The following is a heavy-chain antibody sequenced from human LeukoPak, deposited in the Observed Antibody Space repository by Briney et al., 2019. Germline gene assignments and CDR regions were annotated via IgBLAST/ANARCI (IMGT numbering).Heavy chain of an antibody. CDR1: GFTSSDYD. CDR2: IGTAGDT. V-gene: IGHV3-13*01. D-gene: IGHD1-1*01. J-gene: IGHJ4*02. CDR3: ARVAKERVGGVYYFDY. Sequence: GGSLRLSCAASGFTSSDYDMHWVRQATGKGLEWVSAIGTAGDTYYIGSVKGRFTISRENAKNSLYLQMNSLRAGDAAVYYCARVAKERVGGVYYFDYWGQGTLVTVSS.